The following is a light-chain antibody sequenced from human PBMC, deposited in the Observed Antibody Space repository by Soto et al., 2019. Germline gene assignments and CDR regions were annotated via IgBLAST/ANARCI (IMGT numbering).Light chain of an antibody. Sequence: QPVLTQPPAASGTPGQWVSIPCSGSSSNIGSNIVNWYRHLPGTAPKLLIYSSNKRPSGVPDRFSGSKSGTSASLAISGLQVGDEGDYYCSAWDDSLHGVVFGGGTKLTVL. CDR3: SAWDDSLHGVV. CDR2: SSN. V-gene: IGLV1-44*01. CDR1: SSNIGSNI. J-gene: IGLJ2*01.